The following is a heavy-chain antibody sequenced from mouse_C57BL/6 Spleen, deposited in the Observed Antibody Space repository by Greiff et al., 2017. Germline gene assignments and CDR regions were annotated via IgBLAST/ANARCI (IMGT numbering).Heavy chain of an antibody. Sequence: QVQLQQPGAELVMPGASVKLSCKASGYTFTSYWMHWVKQRPGQGLEWIGEIDPSDSYTNYNQKFKGKSTLTVDKSSSTAYMQLSSLTSDDSAVYDCARGDGSSYDWFAYWGQGTLVTVSA. CDR3: ARGDGSSYDWFAY. CDR2: IDPSDSYT. J-gene: IGHJ3*01. D-gene: IGHD1-1*01. V-gene: IGHV1-69*01. CDR1: GYTFTSYW.